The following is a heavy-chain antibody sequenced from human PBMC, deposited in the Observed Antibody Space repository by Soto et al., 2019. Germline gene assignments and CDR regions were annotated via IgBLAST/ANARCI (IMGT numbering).Heavy chain of an antibody. Sequence: PSETLSLTYTVSGGSISSYYWSWIRQPPGKGLEWIGKIHHSGSTNYNPSLKSRVTISVDTSKNQSSLKLSSVTAADTAVYYCARGILAMVRGPTVDYWGQGTLVTVSS. CDR1: GGSISSYY. D-gene: IGHD3-10*01. V-gene: IGHV4-34*01. CDR2: IHHSGST. J-gene: IGHJ4*02. CDR3: ARGILAMVRGPTVDY.